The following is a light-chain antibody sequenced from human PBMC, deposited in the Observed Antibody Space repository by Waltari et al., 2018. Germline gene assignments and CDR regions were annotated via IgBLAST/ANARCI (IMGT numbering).Light chain of an antibody. CDR1: KSVSGH. J-gene: IGKJ1*01. CDR2: GAF. CDR3: QQYYDWPPWT. V-gene: IGKV3D-15*01. Sequence: EIVMTQSPATLSVSPGERATLSCRASKSVSGHLAWYQQKPGQAPRLIIHGAFTRATGIPARFSGSGSGTEFSLTISSLQSEDFAIYYCQQYYDWPPWTFGQGTKVEL.